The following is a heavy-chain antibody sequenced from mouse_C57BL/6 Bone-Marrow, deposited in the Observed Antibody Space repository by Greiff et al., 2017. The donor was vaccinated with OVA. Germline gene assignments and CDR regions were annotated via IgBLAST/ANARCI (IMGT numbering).Heavy chain of an antibody. Sequence: EVQLKESGGGLVKPGGSLKLSCAASGFTFSDYGMHWVRQAPETGLEWVAYISSGSSTIYYADTVKGRFTISRDNAKNTLFLQMTSLRSEDTAMYYCARSLGGYFDYWCQGTTLTVSS. CDR2: ISSGSSTI. J-gene: IGHJ2*01. CDR1: GFTFSDYG. CDR3: ARSLGGYFDY. D-gene: IGHD3-1*01. V-gene: IGHV5-17*01.